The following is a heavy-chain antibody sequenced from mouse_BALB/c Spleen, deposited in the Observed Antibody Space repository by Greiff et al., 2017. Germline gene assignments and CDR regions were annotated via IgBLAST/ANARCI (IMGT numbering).Heavy chain of an antibody. CDR1: GYTFTSYN. CDR3: ALLLPYFDY. CDR2: IYPGNGDT. J-gene: IGHJ2*01. D-gene: IGHD1-1*01. Sequence: QVQLQQPGAELVKPGASVKMSCKASGYTFTSYNMHWVKQTPGQGLEWIGAIYPGNGDTSYNQKFKGKATLTADKSSSTAYMQLSSLTSEDSAVYYCALLLPYFDYWGQGTTLTVSS. V-gene: IGHV1-12*01.